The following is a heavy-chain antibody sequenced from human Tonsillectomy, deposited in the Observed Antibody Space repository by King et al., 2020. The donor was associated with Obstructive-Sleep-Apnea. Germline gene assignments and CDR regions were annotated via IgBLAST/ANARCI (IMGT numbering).Heavy chain of an antibody. V-gene: IGHV4-30-4*01. J-gene: IGHJ3*02. CDR1: GSSITSGDYY. D-gene: IGHD3-9*01. Sequence: VQLQESGPGLVKPSQNLSLTCTVSGSSITSGDYYWSWIRQPPGKGLEWLGFIHYSGSTYYNPSLKSRVTMSVDTSQNQFSLRLTSVTGADTAVYYCARDPYYYDIFTGYFPDGLDIWGQGTMVPVSS. CDR2: IHYSGST. CDR3: ARDPYYYDIFTGYFPDGLDI.